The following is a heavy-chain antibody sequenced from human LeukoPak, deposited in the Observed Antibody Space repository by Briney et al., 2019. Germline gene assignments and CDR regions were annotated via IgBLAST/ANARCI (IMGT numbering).Heavy chain of an antibody. J-gene: IGHJ4*02. V-gene: IGHV1-18*01. CDR3: ARDLTYYYGSGSYYSFDY. CDR2: ISAYNGNT. D-gene: IGHD3-10*01. Sequence: ASVKVSCKASGYTFTSYGISWVRQAPGQGLEWMGWISAYNGNTNYAQKLQGRVTMTTDTSTSTAYMELRSLRSDDTAVYYCARDLTYYYGSGSYYSFDYWGQGTLVTVSS. CDR1: GYTFTSYG.